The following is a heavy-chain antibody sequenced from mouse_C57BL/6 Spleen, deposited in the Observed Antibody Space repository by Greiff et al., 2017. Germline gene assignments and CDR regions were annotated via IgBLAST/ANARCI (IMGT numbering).Heavy chain of an antibody. Sequence: EVHLVESGPGLVKPSQSLSLTCSVTGYSITSGYYWNWIRQFPGNKLEWMGYISYDGSNNYNPSLKNRISITRDTSKNQFFLKLNSVTTEDTATYDCARVYYCGPTRYFDVWGTGTTGTVSS. V-gene: IGHV3-6*01. CDR1: GYSITSGYY. J-gene: IGHJ1*03. CDR3: ARVYYCGPTRYFDV. CDR2: ISYDGSN. D-gene: IGHD1-1*01.